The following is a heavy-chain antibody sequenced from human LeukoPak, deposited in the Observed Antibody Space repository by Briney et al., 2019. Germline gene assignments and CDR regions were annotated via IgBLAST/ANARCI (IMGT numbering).Heavy chain of an antibody. J-gene: IGHJ4*02. D-gene: IGHD6-13*01. CDR3: ARDQLGAPDY. Sequence: SETLSLTCTVSGGSISGYYWDWLRQPPGKGLEWIGYIYYSGSTNYNPSLKSRVTISVDTSKNQFSLKLTSVTAADTAVYYCARDQLGAPDYWGQGTLVTVSS. CDR2: IYYSGST. V-gene: IGHV4-59*01. CDR1: GGSISGYY.